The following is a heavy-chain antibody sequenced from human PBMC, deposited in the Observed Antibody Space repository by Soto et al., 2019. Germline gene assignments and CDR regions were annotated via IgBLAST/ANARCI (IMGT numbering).Heavy chain of an antibody. D-gene: IGHD6-6*01. J-gene: IGHJ4*02. CDR3: ATVGKQLVQYFDY. Sequence: QVQLVQSGAEVKKPGASVKVSCKASGYTFTSYYMHWVRQAPGQGLEWMGIINPSGGSTSYAQKFQGSVTMTRDTSTSTVYMELSSLRSEDTAVYYCATVGKQLVQYFDYWGQGTLVTVSS. CDR2: INPSGGST. V-gene: IGHV1-46*01. CDR1: GYTFTSYY.